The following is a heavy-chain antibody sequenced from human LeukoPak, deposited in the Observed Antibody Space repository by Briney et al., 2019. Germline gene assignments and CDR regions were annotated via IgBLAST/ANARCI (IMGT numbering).Heavy chain of an antibody. Sequence: PSETLSLTCTVSGGSISSSSYYWGWIRQPPGKGLEWIGSIYYSGSTYYNPSLKSRVTISVDTSKNQFSLKLSSVTAADTAVYYCASSYGDYVLFDYWGQGTLVTVSS. CDR1: GGSISSSSYY. CDR2: IYYSGST. V-gene: IGHV4-39*01. D-gene: IGHD4-17*01. CDR3: ASSYGDYVLFDY. J-gene: IGHJ4*02.